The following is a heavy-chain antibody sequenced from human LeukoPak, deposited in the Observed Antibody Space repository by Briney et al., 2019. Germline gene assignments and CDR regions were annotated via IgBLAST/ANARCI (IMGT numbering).Heavy chain of an antibody. Sequence: GGSLRLSCAASGFNFSSYSLNWVRQAPGKGLEWVSYISSSTRRIYYADSVKGRFTISRDSAKNSLYLQMDSLRDEDAAMYYCAREFPPHCSSTSCYPDHWGQGTLVTVSS. D-gene: IGHD2-2*01. CDR1: GFNFSSYS. J-gene: IGHJ5*02. V-gene: IGHV3-48*02. CDR2: ISSSTRRI. CDR3: AREFPPHCSSTSCYPDH.